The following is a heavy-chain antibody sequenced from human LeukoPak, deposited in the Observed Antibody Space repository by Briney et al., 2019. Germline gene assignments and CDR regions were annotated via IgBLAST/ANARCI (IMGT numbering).Heavy chain of an antibody. CDR3: ARCHYYGSGNYVRVYSPDY. D-gene: IGHD3-10*01. CDR1: GYSFSTHW. V-gene: IGHV1-46*01. J-gene: IGHJ4*02. Sequence: ASVKVSCKASGYSFSTHWMHWVRQAPGQGLEWMGIINPSGGFTSYAQKLQGRVTMTTDTSTSTAYMELRSLRSDDTAVYYCARCHYYGSGNYVRVYSPDYWGQGTLVTVSS. CDR2: INPSGGFT.